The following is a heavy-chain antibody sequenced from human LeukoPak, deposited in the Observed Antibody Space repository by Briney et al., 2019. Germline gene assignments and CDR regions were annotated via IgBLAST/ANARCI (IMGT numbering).Heavy chain of an antibody. Sequence: ASVKVSCKASGYTFTGYHIHWVRQAPGQGLEWMGWIIPNSGGTNFAQKSQGRVSMTRDTSVSTVYMELTRLRSDDTAVYYCARTNWDAFDVWGQGTMVTVSS. V-gene: IGHV1-2*02. J-gene: IGHJ3*01. CDR1: GYTFTGYH. CDR2: IIPNSGGT. CDR3: ARTNWDAFDV. D-gene: IGHD7-27*01.